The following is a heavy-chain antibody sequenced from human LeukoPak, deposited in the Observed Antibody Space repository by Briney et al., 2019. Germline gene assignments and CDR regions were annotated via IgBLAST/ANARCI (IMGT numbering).Heavy chain of an antibody. V-gene: IGHV3-66*01. Sequence: QPGGGLRLSCAVSGFTVTSNYMSWVRQAPGEGLEWVSVIYSGATTYYADSVKGRFTISRDTSKNTLYLQMISLRAEDTAVYYCARVALSGGDFDYWGQATLVTVSS. CDR1: GFTVTSNY. CDR3: ARVALSGGDFDY. CDR2: IYSGATT. J-gene: IGHJ4*02. D-gene: IGHD7-27*01.